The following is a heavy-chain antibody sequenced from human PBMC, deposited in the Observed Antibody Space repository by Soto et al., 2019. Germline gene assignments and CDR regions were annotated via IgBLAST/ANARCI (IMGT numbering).Heavy chain of an antibody. V-gene: IGHV3-23*01. D-gene: IGHD2-8*02. CDR3: ANATATGGGAFEI. J-gene: IGHJ3*02. CDR2: ILVGGST. CDR1: VFIFISYE. Sequence: GPLRLACAVPVFIFISYEISCVRQAPGKGLEWVSTILVGGSTHYEDSVKGRFTISRDTSKNTVYLQMNSLTAGDTAVYYCANATATGGGAFEIYGQVTMVTVSS.